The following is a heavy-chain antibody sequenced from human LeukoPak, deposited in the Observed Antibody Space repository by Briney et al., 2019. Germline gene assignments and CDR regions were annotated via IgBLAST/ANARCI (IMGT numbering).Heavy chain of an antibody. V-gene: IGHV4-34*01. Sequence: SETLSLTCAVYGGSFSGYYWSWIRQPPGKGLEWIGEINHSGSTNYNPSLKSRVTISVDTSKNQFSLKLSSVTAADTAVYYCARGSCSSTSCYFAYWGLGTLVTVSS. D-gene: IGHD2-2*01. CDR1: GGSFSGYY. CDR2: INHSGST. J-gene: IGHJ4*02. CDR3: ARGSCSSTSCYFAY.